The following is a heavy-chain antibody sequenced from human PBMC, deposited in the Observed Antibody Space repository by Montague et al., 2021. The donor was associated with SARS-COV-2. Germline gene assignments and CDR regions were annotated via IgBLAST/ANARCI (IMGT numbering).Heavy chain of an antibody. CDR1: GGSFSGYF. CDR2: INNTGST. CDR3: ARLGDGVVSAPILGVVPFYSYSYMDV. Sequence: SETLSLTCAVSGGSFSGYFWRWIRKPPGKGLEWIGEINNTGSTKHNPSLKSRVTISVDTSKNQFSLKVTSMAAADTAVYYCARLGDGVVSAPILGVVPFYSYSYMDVWGNGTPVTVSS. V-gene: IGHV4-34*01. J-gene: IGHJ6*03. D-gene: IGHD2-2*02.